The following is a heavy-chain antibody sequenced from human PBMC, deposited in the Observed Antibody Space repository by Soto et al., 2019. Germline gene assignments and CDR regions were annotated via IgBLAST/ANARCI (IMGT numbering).Heavy chain of an antibody. CDR3: ARDGYYDFWSGYLYYYYGMDV. CDR2: INSDGSST. D-gene: IGHD3-3*01. V-gene: IGHV3-74*01. Sequence: PGGSLRLSCAASGFTFSSYWMHWVRQAPGKGLVWVSRINSDGSSTSYADSVKGRFTISRDNAKNTLYLQMNSLRAEDTAVYYCARDGYYDFWSGYLYYYYGMDVWGQGTTVTVSS. CDR1: GFTFSSYW. J-gene: IGHJ6*02.